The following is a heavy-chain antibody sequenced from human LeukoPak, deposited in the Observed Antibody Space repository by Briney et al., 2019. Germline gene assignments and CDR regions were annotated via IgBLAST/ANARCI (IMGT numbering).Heavy chain of an antibody. D-gene: IGHD3-22*01. J-gene: IGHJ4*02. CDR3: AKEDYYESGGTPDN. CDR1: GFTFSTYA. Sequence: GGSLRLSCAASGFTFSTYAMSWVRQAPGKGLEWVSGISGSGGSAYYADSVKGRFTVSRDNSKNTLYLQMNSLRAEDTAVYYCAKEDYYESGGTPDNWGQGTLVTVSS. V-gene: IGHV3-23*01. CDR2: ISGSGGSA.